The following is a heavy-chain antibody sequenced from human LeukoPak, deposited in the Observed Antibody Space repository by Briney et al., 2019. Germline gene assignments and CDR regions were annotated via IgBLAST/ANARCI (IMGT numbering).Heavy chain of an antibody. CDR2: ISGSGGST. CDR3: AKLSSAGVLMVYGGGIDY. Sequence: GGSLRLSCAASGFTFSSYAMSWVRQAPGKGLEWVSAISGSGGSTYYADSVKGRFTISRDNSKNTLYLQMNSLRAVDTAVYYCAKLSSAGVLMVYGGGIDYWGQGTLVTVSS. V-gene: IGHV3-23*01. J-gene: IGHJ4*02. CDR1: GFTFSSYA. D-gene: IGHD2-8*01.